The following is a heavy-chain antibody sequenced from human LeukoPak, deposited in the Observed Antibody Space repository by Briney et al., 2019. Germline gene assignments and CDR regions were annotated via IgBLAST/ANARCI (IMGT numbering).Heavy chain of an antibody. V-gene: IGHV3-21*04. J-gene: IGHJ5*02. CDR3: ARQGYCSRGSCYWSGWFDP. CDR2: ISSSSSYI. CDR1: GFTFSSYS. Sequence: PGGSLRLSCATSGFTFSSYSMNWVRQAPGKGLEWVSSISSSSSYIYYADSVKGRFTVSRDNAKDSLSLQMNSLRAEDTAVYYCARQGYCSRGSCYWSGWFDPWGQGTLVTVSS. D-gene: IGHD2-15*01.